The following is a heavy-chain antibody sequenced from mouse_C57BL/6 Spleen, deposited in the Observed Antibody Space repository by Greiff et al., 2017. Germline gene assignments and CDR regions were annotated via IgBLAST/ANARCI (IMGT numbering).Heavy chain of an antibody. J-gene: IGHJ3*01. CDR2: INPNNGGT. V-gene: IGHV1-26*01. CDR1: GYTFTDYY. Sequence: EVQLQQSGPELVKPGASVKISCKASGYTFTDYYMNWVKQSHGKSLEWIGDINPNNGGTSYNQKFKSKATLTVDKSSSTAYMQLSSLTSEDSAVYYCARNYGKGFAYWGQGTLVTVSA. D-gene: IGHD2-1*01. CDR3: ARNYGKGFAY.